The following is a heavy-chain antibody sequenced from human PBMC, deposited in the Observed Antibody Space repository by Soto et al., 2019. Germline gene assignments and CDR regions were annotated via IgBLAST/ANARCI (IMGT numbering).Heavy chain of an antibody. Sequence: SVKVSCTASGGTFSSYAISWVRQAPGQGLEWMGGIIPIFGTANYAQKFQGRVTITADESTSTAYMELSSLRSEDTAVYYCARWSGYYPLIPVYYYYGMDVWGQGTTVTVSS. J-gene: IGHJ6*02. D-gene: IGHD3-3*01. V-gene: IGHV1-69*13. CDR3: ARWSGYYPLIPVYYYYGMDV. CDR1: GGTFSSYA. CDR2: IIPIFGTA.